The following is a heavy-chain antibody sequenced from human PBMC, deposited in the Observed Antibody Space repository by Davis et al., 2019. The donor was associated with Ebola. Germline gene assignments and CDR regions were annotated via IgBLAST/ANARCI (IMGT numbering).Heavy chain of an antibody. Sequence: GGSLRLSCAASGFTVSSNYMSWVRQAPGKGLEWVTFIRYDGSNKYYADSVKGRFTISRDNSKNALYLQMNSLRGEDTAVYYCAKTLVREVMVYASYFDYWGQGTLVTVSS. J-gene: IGHJ4*02. D-gene: IGHD2-8*01. CDR2: IRYDGSNK. CDR3: AKTLVREVMVYASYFDY. CDR1: GFTVSSNY. V-gene: IGHV3-30*02.